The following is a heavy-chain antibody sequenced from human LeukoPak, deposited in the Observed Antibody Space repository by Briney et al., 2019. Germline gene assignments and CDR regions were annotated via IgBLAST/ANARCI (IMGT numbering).Heavy chain of an antibody. Sequence: GASVKVSCKASGYTFTGYYMHWVRQAPGQGLAWMGWINPNSGGTNYAQTFQGRVTMTRDTSISTAYMELSRLRSDDTAVYYCAREEESHCSGGSCPSRWFDPWGQGTLVTVSS. J-gene: IGHJ5*02. D-gene: IGHD2-15*01. V-gene: IGHV1-2*02. CDR2: INPNSGGT. CDR3: AREEESHCSGGSCPSRWFDP. CDR1: GYTFTGYY.